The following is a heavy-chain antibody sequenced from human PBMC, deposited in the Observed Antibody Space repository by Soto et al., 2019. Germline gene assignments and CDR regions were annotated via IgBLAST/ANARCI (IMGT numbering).Heavy chain of an antibody. J-gene: IGHJ4*02. Sequence: EVQLLESGGGLVQPGGSLRLSCAVSGFTFSSYAMSWVRQAPGKGLEWVSAISGSGGSTYYADSVKGRFTISRDNSKNTLYLQMNSLRAEDTAVYYCAKDRSSSWYGGYYFDYWGQGTLVTVSS. V-gene: IGHV3-23*01. D-gene: IGHD6-13*01. CDR2: ISGSGGST. CDR3: AKDRSSSWYGGYYFDY. CDR1: GFTFSSYA.